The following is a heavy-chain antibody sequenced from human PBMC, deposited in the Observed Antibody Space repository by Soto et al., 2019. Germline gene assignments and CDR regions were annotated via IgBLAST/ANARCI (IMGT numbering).Heavy chain of an antibody. CDR1: GFTFSSYG. CDR2: ISYDGSNK. V-gene: IGHV3-30*18. CDR3: AKDADGSGSYYFDY. J-gene: IGHJ4*02. D-gene: IGHD3-10*01. Sequence: ESGGGVVQPGRSLRLSCEASGFTFSSYGMHWVRQAPGKGLEWVAVISYDGSNKYYADSVKGRFTISRDNSKNTLYLQMNSLRAEDTAVYYCAKDADGSGSYYFDYWGQGTLVTVSS.